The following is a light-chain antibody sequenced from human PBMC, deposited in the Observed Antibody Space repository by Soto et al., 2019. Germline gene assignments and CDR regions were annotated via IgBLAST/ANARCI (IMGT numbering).Light chain of an antibody. CDR1: QSVSSN. CDR2: GAS. Sequence: EIVMTQSPATLSVSPGERATLSCRASQSVSSNLAWYQQKPGQASRLLIYGASSRATGIPATFSGSGSGAEFTLTISSLQSEDFAIYYCQQYNNWPYTFGQGTKLEIK. CDR3: QQYNNWPYT. J-gene: IGKJ2*01. V-gene: IGKV3-15*01.